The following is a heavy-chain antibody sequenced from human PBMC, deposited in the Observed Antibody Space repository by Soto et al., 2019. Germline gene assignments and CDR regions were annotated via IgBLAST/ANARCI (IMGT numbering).Heavy chain of an antibody. CDR1: GYSFTSYW. D-gene: IGHD3-10*01. Sequence: PGESLKISCKGSGYSFTSYWIGWVRQMPGKGLEWMGIIYPGDSDTRYSPSFQGQVTISADKSISTAYLQWSSLKASDTAMYYCARQRRGAMVRDPPGGPFDPWGQGTLVTVSS. CDR3: ARQRRGAMVRDPPGGPFDP. V-gene: IGHV5-51*01. J-gene: IGHJ5*02. CDR2: IYPGDSDT.